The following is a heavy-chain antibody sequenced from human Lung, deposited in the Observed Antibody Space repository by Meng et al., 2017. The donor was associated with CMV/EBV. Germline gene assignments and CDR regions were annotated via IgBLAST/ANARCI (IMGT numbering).Heavy chain of an antibody. J-gene: IGHJ4*02. CDR2: VVYSGTT. V-gene: IGHV4-39*01. CDR3: ARHHHSPTFDY. D-gene: IGHD1-14*01. CDR1: GGSLSSSSYY. Sequence: LHLQGSGPGLGKPSEPLSLTRTCSGGSLSSSSYYWAWIRQPPGEGLEWIGSVVYSGTTYYTSSLKSRVSISVDTSKNQFSLKLSSVTAADTAVYYCARHHHSPTFDYWGQGTLVTVSS.